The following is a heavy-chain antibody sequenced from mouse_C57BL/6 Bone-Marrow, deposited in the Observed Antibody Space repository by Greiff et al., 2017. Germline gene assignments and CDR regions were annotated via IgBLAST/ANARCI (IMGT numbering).Heavy chain of an antibody. V-gene: IGHV1-22*01. CDR1: GYTFTDYN. CDR2: INPNNGGT. D-gene: IGHD2-2*01. CDR3: ARSRDYGYDAFAY. Sequence: VQLQQSGPELVKPGASVKMSCKASGYTFTDYNMHWVKQSHGKSLEWIGYINPNNGGTSYNQKFKGKATLTVNKSSSTAYMELRSLTSEDSAVYYCARSRDYGYDAFAYWGQGTLVTVSA. J-gene: IGHJ3*01.